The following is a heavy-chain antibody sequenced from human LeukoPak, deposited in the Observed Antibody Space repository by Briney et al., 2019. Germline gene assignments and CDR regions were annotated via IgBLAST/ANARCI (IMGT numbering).Heavy chain of an antibody. J-gene: IGHJ5*02. CDR2: INHSGST. D-gene: IGHD3-3*01. V-gene: IGHV4-34*01. Sequence: SETLSLTCAVYGGSFSGYYWSWIRQPPGKGLEWIGEINHSGSTNYNPSLKSRVTISVDTSKNQFSLKLSSVAAADTAVYYCARGAGRITIFGVVIRRGIDPWGQGTLVTVSS. CDR3: ARGAGRITIFGVVIRRGIDP. CDR1: GGSFSGYY.